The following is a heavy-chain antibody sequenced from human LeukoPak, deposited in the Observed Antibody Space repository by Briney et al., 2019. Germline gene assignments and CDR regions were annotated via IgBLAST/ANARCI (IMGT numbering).Heavy chain of an antibody. CDR3: AGDYKYAFDN. D-gene: IGHD5-24*01. CDR2: IGIDSGNT. J-gene: IGHJ4*02. Sequence: GGSLRLSCAASGFTFSDYSMNWVRQAPGKGLEWISYIGIDSGNTNYADSVKGRFTISGDKAKNSLYLQMNSLRVEDTAVYHCAGDYKYAFDNWGQGTLVTVSS. V-gene: IGHV3-48*01. CDR1: GFTFSDYS.